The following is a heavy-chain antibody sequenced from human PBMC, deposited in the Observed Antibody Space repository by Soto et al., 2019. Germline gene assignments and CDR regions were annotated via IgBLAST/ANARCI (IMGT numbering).Heavy chain of an antibody. Sequence: ASVKVSCKASGYTFTNYGISWVRQAPGQGLEWMGWINVYNGNTKYAQKVQGRVTMTTDTSTSTAYMELRSLRSDDTAVYYCARGLCSGSYYNQYSWFDPWGQGTLVTVFS. D-gene: IGHD3-10*02. CDR1: GYTFTNYG. J-gene: IGHJ5*02. CDR3: ARGLCSGSYYNQYSWFDP. V-gene: IGHV1-18*01. CDR2: INVYNGNT.